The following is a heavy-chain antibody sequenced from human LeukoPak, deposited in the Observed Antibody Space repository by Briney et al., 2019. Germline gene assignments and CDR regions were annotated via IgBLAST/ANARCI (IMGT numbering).Heavy chain of an antibody. CDR1: GYSFTRHW. J-gene: IGHJ6*03. D-gene: IGHD2-15*01. Sequence: GESLKISCKGSGYSFTRHWIGWVRQVPGKGLEWMGIIYPGDSDTKYSPSFQGQVTISADKSISTAYLQWSSLKASDTAMYYCARMLQGGLYYYYYMDVWGKGTTVTVSS. CDR2: IYPGDSDT. V-gene: IGHV5-51*01. CDR3: ARMLQGGLYYYYYMDV.